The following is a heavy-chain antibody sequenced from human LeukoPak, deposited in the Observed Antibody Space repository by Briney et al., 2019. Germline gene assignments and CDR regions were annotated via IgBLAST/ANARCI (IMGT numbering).Heavy chain of an antibody. CDR1: GFTFSSYS. Sequence: GGCLRLSCAASGFTFSSYSMNWVRQAPGKGLEWVSSISSSSSYIYYADSVKGRFTISRDNAKNSLYLQMNSLRAEDTAVYYCARDQYYYDSSGYGYWGQGTLVTVSS. J-gene: IGHJ4*02. CDR3: ARDQYYYDSSGYGY. D-gene: IGHD3-22*01. CDR2: ISSSSSYI. V-gene: IGHV3-21*01.